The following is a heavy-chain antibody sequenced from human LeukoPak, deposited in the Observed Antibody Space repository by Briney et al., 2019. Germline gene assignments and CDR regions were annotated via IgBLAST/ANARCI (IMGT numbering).Heavy chain of an antibody. CDR1: GFTFSSYG. Sequence: GGSLRLSCAASGFTFSSYGMHWVRQAPGKGLEWVAVISYDGSNKYYADSVKGRFTISRDNSKNTLYLQMNSLRAEDTAVYYCAKALHDIVVVPAAMGYWGQGTLVTVSS. D-gene: IGHD2-2*01. CDR3: AKALHDIVVVPAAMGY. J-gene: IGHJ4*02. V-gene: IGHV3-30*18. CDR2: ISYDGSNK.